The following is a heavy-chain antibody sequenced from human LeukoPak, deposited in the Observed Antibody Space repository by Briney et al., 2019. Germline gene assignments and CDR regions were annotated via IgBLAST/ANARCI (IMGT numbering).Heavy chain of an antibody. CDR2: IYHSGST. V-gene: IGHV4-4*02. J-gene: IGHJ4*02. CDR1: GGSISSSNW. D-gene: IGHD3-3*01. CDR3: ARGSVLRFLEWLSDTYYFDY. Sequence: PSGPLSLTCAVSGGSISSSNWWSWVRQPPGKGLEWIGEIYHSGSTNYNPSLKSRVTISVDRSKNQFSLKLSSVTAADTAVYYCARGSVLRFLEWLSDTYYFDYWGQGTLVTVSS.